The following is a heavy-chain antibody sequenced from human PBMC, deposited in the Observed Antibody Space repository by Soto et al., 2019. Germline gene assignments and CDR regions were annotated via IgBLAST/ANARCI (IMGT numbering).Heavy chain of an antibody. D-gene: IGHD5-12*01. Sequence: QVQLQESGPGLVKPSETLSLTCTVSGGSISSYYWSWIRQPPGKGLEWIGYIYYSGSTNYNPSLQSRVTISVDTSKNQFSLKLSSVTAADTAVYYCARHLIVATIDPAFDIWGQGTMVTVSS. V-gene: IGHV4-59*08. J-gene: IGHJ3*02. CDR1: GGSISSYY. CDR2: IYYSGST. CDR3: ARHLIVATIDPAFDI.